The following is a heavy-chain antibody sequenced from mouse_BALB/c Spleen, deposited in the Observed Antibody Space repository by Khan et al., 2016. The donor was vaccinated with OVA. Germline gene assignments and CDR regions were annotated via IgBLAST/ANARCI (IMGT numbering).Heavy chain of an antibody. J-gene: IGHJ4*01. CDR2: ISYGGST. D-gene: IGHD1-1*01. Sequence: VQLKQSGPGLVKPSQSLSLTCTVTGYSITSDYAWDWIRQFPGNKLEWMGYISYGGSTSYNPSLKSRISITRDTSKNQFFLQLNSVTTEDTVTYYCARKNYYGYAMDYWGQGTSVTVSS. CDR3: ARKNYYGYAMDY. CDR1: GYSITSDYA. V-gene: IGHV3-2*02.